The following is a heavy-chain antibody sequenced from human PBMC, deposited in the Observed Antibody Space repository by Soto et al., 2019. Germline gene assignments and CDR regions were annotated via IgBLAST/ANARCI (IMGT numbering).Heavy chain of an antibody. CDR1: GDSVSSGDYY. CDR2: VYFSGST. CDR3: ARIPVDTYMIYWSDP. D-gene: IGHD3-16*01. J-gene: IGHJ5*02. V-gene: IGHV4-61*08. Sequence: SETLSLTCSVSGDSVSSGDYYWSWIRQPPGKGLERIGHVYFSGSTNYIPSLKSRLTMSVDTAKNQFSLKLNSVTAADTAVYYCARIPVDTYMIYWSDPWGQGTQVTVSS.